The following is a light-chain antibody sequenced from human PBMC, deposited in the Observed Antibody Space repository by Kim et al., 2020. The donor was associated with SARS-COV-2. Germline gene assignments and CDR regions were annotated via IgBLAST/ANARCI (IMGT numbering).Light chain of an antibody. J-gene: IGLJ3*02. CDR2: SNN. CDR1: SSNIGSNN. V-gene: IGLV1-44*01. Sequence: QSLLTQPPSASGTPGPRVTISCSGRSSNIGSNNVVWYQQLPGAAPNLLLYSNNQRPSGIPDRFSGSRSGTSASLAISGLQSGDEADYYCAVWDDSLKQGVFGGGTQLTVL. CDR3: AVWDDSLKQGV.